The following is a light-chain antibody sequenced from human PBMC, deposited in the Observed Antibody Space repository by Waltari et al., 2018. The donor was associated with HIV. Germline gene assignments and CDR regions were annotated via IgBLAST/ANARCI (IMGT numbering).Light chain of an antibody. J-gene: IGKJ2*01. CDR3: QRYDSDTDPS. CDR2: KAS. V-gene: IGKV1-5*03. CDR1: ETIRGW. Sequence: DLRMTKSPSTRPASVGDRITINCRASETIRGWVAWYQLKPGKAPKLLIHKASTLDSGVQPRFSVSGSGTEYTLTISSVQPDDFATYFCQRYDSDTDPSFGHGTKLDIK.